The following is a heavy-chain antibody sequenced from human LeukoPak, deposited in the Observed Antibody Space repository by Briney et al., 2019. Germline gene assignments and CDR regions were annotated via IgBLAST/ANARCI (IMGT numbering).Heavy chain of an antibody. CDR2: IDPSDSYT. J-gene: IGHJ5*02. D-gene: IGHD1-26*01. V-gene: IGHV5-10-1*01. CDR1: GYSFISYW. Sequence: GESLKISCKGSGYSFISYWITWVRQMPGKGLEWMGKIDPSDSYTNYSPSFQGHVTISADKSISTAYLQWSSLKASDTAMYFCAGHSSGSSWFDPWGQGTLVTVSS. CDR3: AGHSSGSSWFDP.